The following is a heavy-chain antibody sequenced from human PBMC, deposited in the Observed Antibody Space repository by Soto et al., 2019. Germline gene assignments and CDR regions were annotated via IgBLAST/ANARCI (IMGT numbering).Heavy chain of an antibody. CDR2: ISPDGGEI. Sequence: LVESGGGLVQPGGSLRLSCAASGFTFSNIWMSWVRRSPEKGQEWVASISPDGGEIYYVDSVKGRFTISRDNTRNSLYLQMNSLRAEDKAVYYCAKGPRWGQGTLVTVSS. CDR3: AKGPR. J-gene: IGHJ4*02. CDR1: GFTFSNIW. V-gene: IGHV3-7*01.